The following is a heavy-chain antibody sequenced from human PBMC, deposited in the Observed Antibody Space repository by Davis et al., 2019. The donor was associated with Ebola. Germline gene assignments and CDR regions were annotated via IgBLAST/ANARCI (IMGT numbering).Heavy chain of an antibody. V-gene: IGHV4-39*07. CDR1: GGSISSSSYY. Sequence: LRLSCTVSGGSISSSSYYWGWIRQPPGKGLEWIGSIYYSGSTYYNPSLKSRVTISVDTSKNQFSLKLSSVTAADTAVYYCATITMSYYFDYWGQGTLVTVSS. CDR3: ATITMSYYFDY. J-gene: IGHJ4*02. D-gene: IGHD3-10*02. CDR2: IYYSGST.